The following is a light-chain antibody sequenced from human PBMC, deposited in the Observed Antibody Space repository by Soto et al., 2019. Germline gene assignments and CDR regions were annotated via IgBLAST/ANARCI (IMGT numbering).Light chain of an antibody. CDR3: KQYCNSPMYT. CDR2: GAS. J-gene: IGKJ2*01. CDR1: QTVNSKF. V-gene: IGKV3-20*01. Sequence: EIVLTQSPGTLSVSPGERATLSCRASQTVNSKFLAWYQQKPGPAPGLVIHGASTRASVIPARFSGSGSGTDFTLTIIRLEPEDFAVLYCKQYCNSPMYTFGQGTTLEIK.